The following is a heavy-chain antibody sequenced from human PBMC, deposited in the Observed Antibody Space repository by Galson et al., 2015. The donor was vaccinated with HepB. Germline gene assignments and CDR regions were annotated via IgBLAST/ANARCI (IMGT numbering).Heavy chain of an antibody. CDR3: AREYDSSDYLPVGYYGMDV. CDR1: GFSFSGYW. CDR2: INSDGSST. J-gene: IGHJ6*02. Sequence: SLRLSCAASGFSFSGYWMHWVRQAPGKGLVWVSRINSDGSSTRYAGSVRGRFTISRDNAKNTLYLQMNNLRAEDTAVYYCAREYDSSDYLPVGYYGMDVWGQGTTVTVSS. V-gene: IGHV3-74*01. D-gene: IGHD3-22*01.